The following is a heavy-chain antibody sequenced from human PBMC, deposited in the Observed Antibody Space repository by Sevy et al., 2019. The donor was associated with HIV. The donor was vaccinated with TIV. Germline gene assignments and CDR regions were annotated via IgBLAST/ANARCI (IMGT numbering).Heavy chain of an antibody. D-gene: IGHD2-8*01. CDR1: GGSISSSSYY. Sequence: SETLSLTCTVSGGSISSSSYYWGWIRQPPGKGLEWIGSIYYCGSTYYNPSLKSRVTISVDTSKNQFSLKLSSVTAADTAVYYCARHGGYCTNGVCYTGWFDPWGQGTLVTVSS. CDR3: ARHGGYCTNGVCYTGWFDP. J-gene: IGHJ5*02. V-gene: IGHV4-39*01. CDR2: IYYCGST.